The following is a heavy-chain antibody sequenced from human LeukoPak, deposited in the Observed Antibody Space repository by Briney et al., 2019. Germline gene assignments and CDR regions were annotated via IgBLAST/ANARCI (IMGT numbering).Heavy chain of an antibody. Sequence: ASVKVSCKASGYTFTSYDINWVRQATGQGLEWMGWMNPNSGNTGYAQKFQGRVTIIRNTSISTAYMELSSLRSEDTAVYYCARGRQLRFLEWLPPGAFDIWGQGTMVTVSS. J-gene: IGHJ3*02. CDR2: MNPNSGNT. CDR3: ARGRQLRFLEWLPPGAFDI. V-gene: IGHV1-8*03. CDR1: GYTFTSYD. D-gene: IGHD3-3*01.